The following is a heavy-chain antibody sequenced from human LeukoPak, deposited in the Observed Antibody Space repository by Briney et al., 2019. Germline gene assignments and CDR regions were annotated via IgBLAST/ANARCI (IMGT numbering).Heavy chain of an antibody. J-gene: IGHJ6*02. CDR3: ARDGPGYRHDYSNYPPRGYYYYGMDV. V-gene: IGHV4-59*01. CDR2: IYYSGST. Sequence: SETLSLTCTVSGGSISSYYWSWLRQPPGKGLEWIGYIYYSGSTNYNPSLKSRVTISVDTSKNQFSLKLSSVTAADTAVYYCARDGPGYRHDYSNYPPRGYYYYGMDVWGQGTTVTVSS. CDR1: GGSISSYY. D-gene: IGHD4-4*01.